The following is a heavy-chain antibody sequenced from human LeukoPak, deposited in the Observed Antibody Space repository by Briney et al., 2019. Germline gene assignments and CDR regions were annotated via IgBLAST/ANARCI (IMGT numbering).Heavy chain of an antibody. CDR3: ARMATIQSYYGMDV. V-gene: IGHV4-59*08. D-gene: IGHD5-24*01. CDR1: GGSISSYY. J-gene: IGHJ6*02. Sequence: SETLSLTCTDSGGSISSYYWSWIRQPPGKGLEWVGYIYYSGSTNYNPSLKSRVTISVDTSKNQFSLKLSSVTAADTAVYYCARMATIQSYYGMDVWGQGTTVTVSS. CDR2: IYYSGST.